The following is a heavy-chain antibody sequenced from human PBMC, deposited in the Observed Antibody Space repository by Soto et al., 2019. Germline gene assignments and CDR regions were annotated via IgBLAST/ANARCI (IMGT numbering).Heavy chain of an antibody. V-gene: IGHV3-11*01. D-gene: IGHD3-3*01. Sequence: QVQLMESGGGLVKPGGSLRLSCFTSGFTFKDYYMGWIRQAPGKGLEWLSYISSSGDAIYYADYVKGRFTTSRDNTKNSLMMEMNTLSVDDSAMYYCARGSRQRFLEWLLFDYWGQGALVTVSS. CDR3: ARGSRQRFLEWLLFDY. J-gene: IGHJ4*02. CDR1: GFTFKDYY. CDR2: ISSSGDAI.